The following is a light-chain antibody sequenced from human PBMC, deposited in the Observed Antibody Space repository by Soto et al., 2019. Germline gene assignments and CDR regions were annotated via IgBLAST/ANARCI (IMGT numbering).Light chain of an antibody. V-gene: IGKV3-11*01. CDR2: DAS. J-gene: IGKJ1*01. CDR3: QQCNSWPRT. CDR1: QSVRSF. Sequence: EIVLTQSPATLSLSPGDRATLACRASQSVRSFLAWYQQKPGQAPRLLIYDASNRATGVPARFSGSGSGTDFTLTISSLEPEDFAVYYCQQCNSWPRTFGQGTKVDIK.